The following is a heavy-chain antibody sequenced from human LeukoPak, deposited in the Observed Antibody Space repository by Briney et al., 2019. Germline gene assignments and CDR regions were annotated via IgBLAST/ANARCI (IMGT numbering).Heavy chain of an antibody. CDR3: ATVRGAPYYMDV. Sequence: SETLSLTCTVSGGSISSYYWSWIRQPPGKGLEWIGYIYYSGSTNYNPSLKSRVTISVDTSKNQFSLKLSSVTAADTAVYYCATVRGAPYYMDVWGKGTTVTISS. CDR2: IYYSGST. J-gene: IGHJ6*03. CDR1: GGSISSYY. V-gene: IGHV4-59*01. D-gene: IGHD3-10*01.